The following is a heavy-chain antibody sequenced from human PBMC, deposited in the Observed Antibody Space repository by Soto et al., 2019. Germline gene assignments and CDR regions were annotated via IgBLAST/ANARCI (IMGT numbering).Heavy chain of an antibody. CDR2: IKTDASEK. V-gene: IGHV3-7*01. D-gene: IGHD3-10*01. CDR1: GFTLRSYW. CDR3: ARDSGYGSGNSVNHYLDC. Sequence: GGSLRLSCAASGFTLRSYWMSWVRQAPGKGLEWLATIKTDASEKKYVDSVKGRFTVFRDNAKNSLYLQMDSLRAEDTALYYCARDSGYGSGNSVNHYLDCWGRGTLVTVSS. J-gene: IGHJ4*01.